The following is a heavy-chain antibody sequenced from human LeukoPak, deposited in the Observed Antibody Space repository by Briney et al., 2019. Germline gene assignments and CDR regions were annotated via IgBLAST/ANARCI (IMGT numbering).Heavy chain of an antibody. V-gene: IGHV3-7*01. D-gene: IGHD7-27*01. CDR2: ISQDGSET. J-gene: IGHJ4*02. Sequence: PGGSLRLSCAASGFTFNSFFLNWVRLTPGGELEGVACISQDGSETFYMDSVRGRLAISRDNTKNSLYLQMDSLRAEDTAVYFCVRDLGHSRHYFEYWGQGALVTVSS. CDR3: VRDLGHSRHYFEY. CDR1: GFTFNSFF.